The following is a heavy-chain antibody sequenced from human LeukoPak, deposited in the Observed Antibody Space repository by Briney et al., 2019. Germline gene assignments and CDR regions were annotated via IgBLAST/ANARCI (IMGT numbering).Heavy chain of an antibody. J-gene: IGHJ3*02. CDR3: ARVNRGYCSGGSCYLLPFDI. CDR1: GGTFSSYA. V-gene: IGHV1-69*05. CDR2: IIPIFGTA. Sequence: PVKVSCKASGGTFSSYAISWVRQAPGQGLEWMGGIIPIFGTANYAQKFQGRVTITTDESTSTACMELSSLRSEDTAVYYCARVNRGYCSGGSCYLLPFDIWGQGTMVTVSS. D-gene: IGHD2-15*01.